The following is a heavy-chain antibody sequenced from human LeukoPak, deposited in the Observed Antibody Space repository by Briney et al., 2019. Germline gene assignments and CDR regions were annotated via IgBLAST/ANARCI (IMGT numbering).Heavy chain of an antibody. J-gene: IGHJ6*03. CDR1: GFTFSNAW. CDR2: IKSKTDGGTT. Sequence: PGGSLRLSCAASGFTFSNAWMSWVRQAPGKGLEWVGRIKSKTDGGTTDYAAPVKGRFTISRDDSKNTLYLQMNSLKTEDTAVYYCTTGSPAPRNFWSGYRPYYYYMDVWGKGTTVTVSS. D-gene: IGHD3-3*01. CDR3: TTGSPAPRNFWSGYRPYYYYMDV. V-gene: IGHV3-15*01.